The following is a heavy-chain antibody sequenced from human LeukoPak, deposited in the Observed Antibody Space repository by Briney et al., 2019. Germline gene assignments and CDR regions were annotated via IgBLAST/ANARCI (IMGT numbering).Heavy chain of an antibody. V-gene: IGHV3-23*01. D-gene: IGHD6-19*01. CDR3: AKVMLQWLVTDACDI. Sequence: GASLRLSCAASGFTFSSYAMSWVRQAPGKGLEWVSAISGSGGSTYYADSVKGRFTISRDNSKNTLYLQMNSLRAEDTAVYYCAKVMLQWLVTDACDIWGHGTMVTVSS. J-gene: IGHJ3*02. CDR2: ISGSGGST. CDR1: GFTFSSYA.